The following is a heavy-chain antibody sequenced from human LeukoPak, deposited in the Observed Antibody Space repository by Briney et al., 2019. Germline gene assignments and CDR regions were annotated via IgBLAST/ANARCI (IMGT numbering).Heavy chain of an antibody. V-gene: IGHV1-69*13. D-gene: IGHD3-10*01. CDR2: IIPIFGTA. Sequence: WASVKVSCKASGGTFSSYAISWVRQAPGQGLEWMGGIIPIFGTANYAQKFQGRVTITADESTSTAYMELKSLRSDDTAVYYCARGGHRRYYYTSGSAFDPWGQGTLVTVSS. CDR3: ARGGHRRYYYTSGSAFDP. CDR1: GGTFSSYA. J-gene: IGHJ5*02.